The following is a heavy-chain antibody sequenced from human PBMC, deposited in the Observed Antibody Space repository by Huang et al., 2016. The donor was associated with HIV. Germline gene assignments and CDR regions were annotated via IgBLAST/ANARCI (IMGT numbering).Heavy chain of an antibody. Sequence: QVRLQESGPGLVKPSETLSLSCTVSGDSVSSHYWGWIRHPPGKGLEWIGTVYDSGTTKKNPRLKSRITISVDTSKNGFSLNITSVSAADTAMYFCVRDQGRLAVGGIDNWFDPWGQGALVTVSS. CDR1: GDSVSSHY. V-gene: IGHV4-59*02. CDR3: VRDQGRLAVGGIDNWFDP. J-gene: IGHJ5*02. D-gene: IGHD6-19*01. CDR2: VYDSGTT.